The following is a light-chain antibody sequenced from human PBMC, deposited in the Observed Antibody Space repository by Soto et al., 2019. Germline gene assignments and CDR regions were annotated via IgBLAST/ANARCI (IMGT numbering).Light chain of an antibody. CDR1: RSNIGGNA. Sequence: QSVLTQPPSMSGTPGQRVTISCSGSRSNIGGNAGTWYQQVPGTAPKLLIYANDQRPSGVSDRFSGSKSATSASLAISGLQSEDEADYYCSSYAGSNNSLVYVVFGGGTKLTVL. CDR3: SSYAGSNNSLVYVV. CDR2: AND. V-gene: IGLV1-44*01. J-gene: IGLJ2*01.